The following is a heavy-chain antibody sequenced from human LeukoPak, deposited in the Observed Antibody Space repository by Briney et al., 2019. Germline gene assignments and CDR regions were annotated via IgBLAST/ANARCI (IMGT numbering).Heavy chain of an antibody. V-gene: IGHV3-11*04. CDR3: AKDRFYGSGSYYHPTIDY. J-gene: IGHJ4*02. Sequence: GGSLRLSCAASGFTFSDYYMSWIRQAPGKGLEWVSYISSSSSTIYYADSAKGRFTISRDNAKNSLYLQMNSLRAEDTAVYYCAKDRFYGSGSYYHPTIDYWGQGTLVTVSS. CDR1: GFTFSDYY. D-gene: IGHD3-10*01. CDR2: ISSSSSTI.